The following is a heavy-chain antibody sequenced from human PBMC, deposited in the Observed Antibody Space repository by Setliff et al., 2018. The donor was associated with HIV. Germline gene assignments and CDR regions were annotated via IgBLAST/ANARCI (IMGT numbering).Heavy chain of an antibody. J-gene: IGHJ4*02. Sequence: SETLSLTCTVSGDSISSYSWNWVRQSPGGGLEWIGFIFSSGSTKYNPSVESRVTMSLDTSRDQFSLNLRSVTAADTAVYFCARLIHTGLLYFDFWGLGTLVTVSS. D-gene: IGHD2-8*02. V-gene: IGHV4-4*09. CDR1: GDSISSYS. CDR3: ARLIHTGLLYFDF. CDR2: IFSSGST.